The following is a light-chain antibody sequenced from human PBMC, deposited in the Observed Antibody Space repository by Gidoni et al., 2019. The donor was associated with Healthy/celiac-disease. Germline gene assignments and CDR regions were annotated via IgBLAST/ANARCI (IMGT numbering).Light chain of an antibody. J-gene: IGLJ2*01. Sequence: QSALTQPAAVSGSPGQSISISCPGTSSDVGGYNYVSWYQQHPGKAPKLMIYDVSNRPSGVSNRFSCSKSGSTASLTISGLQAEDEADYYCSSYTSSSTVVFGGGTKLTVL. CDR1: SSDVGGYNY. CDR3: SSYTSSSTVV. CDR2: DVS. V-gene: IGLV2-14*01.